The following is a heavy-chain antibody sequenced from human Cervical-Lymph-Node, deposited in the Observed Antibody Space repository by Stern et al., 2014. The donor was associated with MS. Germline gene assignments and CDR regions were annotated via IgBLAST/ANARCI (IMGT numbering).Heavy chain of an antibody. CDR2: TYSHGSA. Sequence: QVQLQESGPGLVKPSETLSLTCSVSGASIANFYWSWIRQPPGKGLEWIAYTYSHGSANYNPSRKSRVTISLDTSKNQVSLDLRSVTPADTAVYYCARDLRYGGGNNWFDPWGQGTLVTVSS. CDR3: ARDLRYGGGNNWFDP. CDR1: GASIANFY. V-gene: IGHV4-59*01. D-gene: IGHD3-16*01. J-gene: IGHJ5*02.